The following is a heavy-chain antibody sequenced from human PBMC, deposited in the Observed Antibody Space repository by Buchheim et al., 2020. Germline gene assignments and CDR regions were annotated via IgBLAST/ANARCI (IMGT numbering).Heavy chain of an antibody. J-gene: IGHJ5*02. V-gene: IGHV3-30*04. CDR2: ISYDGRNK. Sequence: QVQLVESGGGVVQPGRSLRLSCAASGFTFSSYAMHWVRQAPGKGLEWVAVISYDGRNKYYADSVKGRFTISRDNSKNTLYLQMNSLRAEDTAVYYCARDRGGPYYYDSSGYIKGFDPWGQGTL. D-gene: IGHD3-22*01. CDR3: ARDRGGPYYYDSSGYIKGFDP. CDR1: GFTFSSYA.